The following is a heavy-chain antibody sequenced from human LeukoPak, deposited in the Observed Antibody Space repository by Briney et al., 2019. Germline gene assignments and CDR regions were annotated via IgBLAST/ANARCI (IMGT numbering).Heavy chain of an antibody. CDR3: ARVPPGYSNYVQMDV. J-gene: IGHJ6*04. D-gene: IGHD4-11*01. Sequence: ASVKVSCKASGYTFSSYGISWVRQAPGQALEWMGWISAYNGNTNYAQKLQGRVTMTTDTSTSTAYMELRSLRSDDTAVYYCARVPPGYSNYVQMDVWGKGTTVTVSS. CDR2: ISAYNGNT. V-gene: IGHV1-18*01. CDR1: GYTFSSYG.